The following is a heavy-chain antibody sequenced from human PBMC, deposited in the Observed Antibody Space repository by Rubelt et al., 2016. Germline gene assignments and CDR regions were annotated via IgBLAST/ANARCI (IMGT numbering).Heavy chain of an antibody. CDR1: GFTFSGSA. Sequence: GFTFSGSAMHWVRQASGKGLEWVGRIRSKANNYATAYAASVKGRFTISRDDSKNTAYLQMNSLRAEDTAVYYCAKDWGATTSDAFDIWGQGTMVTVSS. V-gene: IGHV3-73*01. CDR2: IRSKANNYAT. J-gene: IGHJ3*02. D-gene: IGHD1-26*01. CDR3: AKDWGATTSDAFDI.